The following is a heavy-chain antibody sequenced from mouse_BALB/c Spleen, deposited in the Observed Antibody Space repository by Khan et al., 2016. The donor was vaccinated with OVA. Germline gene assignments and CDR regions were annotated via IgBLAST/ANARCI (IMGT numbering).Heavy chain of an antibody. CDR2: INYSGST. CDR3: ARDGSGYNYAMDY. J-gene: IGHJ4*01. Sequence: VQLKESGPGLVKPSQSLSLTCTVTGYSITSDYAWNWIRQFPGNKLEWMGSINYSGSTNYNPSLKSRISITRDTSKNKFFLQLNSVTTEDTATDYYARDGSGYNYAMDYWGQGTAVTVSS. D-gene: IGHD2-3*01. CDR1: GYSITSDYA. V-gene: IGHV3-2*02.